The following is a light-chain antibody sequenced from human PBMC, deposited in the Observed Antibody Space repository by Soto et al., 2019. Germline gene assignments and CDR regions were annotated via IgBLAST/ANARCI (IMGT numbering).Light chain of an antibody. V-gene: IGLV2-14*01. CDR3: SSYTSSNTPLHV. CDR2: AVS. Sequence: QSALTQPASVSGSPGQSITISCTGTSSDVGGYNYVSWYQQHPGKAPKLMIYAVSNRPSGASNHFSGSKSGNTASLTISGLQPEDEADYYCSSYTSSNTPLHVFGTGTKLTVL. J-gene: IGLJ1*01. CDR1: SSDVGGYNY.